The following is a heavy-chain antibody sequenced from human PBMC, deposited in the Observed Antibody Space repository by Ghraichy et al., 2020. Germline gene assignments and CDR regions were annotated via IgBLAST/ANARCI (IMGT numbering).Heavy chain of an antibody. J-gene: IGHJ4*02. CDR3: ARTAVSRRGFTILSVFCY. Sequence: SETLSLTCDVSGGSIRGSEFYWGWIRQPPGKGLEWIGSIHYGGSTYYNTSFQSRVKIAADTSKNQFSVTLKSVTAADTGVYYCARTAVSRRGFTILSVFCYWGPGTRVTVSS. V-gene: IGHV4-39*01. D-gene: IGHD5/OR15-5a*01. CDR2: IHYGGST. CDR1: GGSIRGSEFY.